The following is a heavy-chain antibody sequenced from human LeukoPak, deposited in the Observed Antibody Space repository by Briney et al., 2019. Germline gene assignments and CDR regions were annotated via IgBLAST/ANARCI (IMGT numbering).Heavy chain of an antibody. CDR3: AREIVVVVAATQRHYYYYYGMDV. CDR2: IYYIGST. J-gene: IGHJ6*02. D-gene: IGHD2-15*01. CDR1: GGSISNNY. V-gene: IGHV4-59*01. Sequence: SETLSLTCTVSGGSISNNYWSWIRQPPGKGLEWIGYIYYIGSTKYNPSLKSRVTISVDTSKNQFSLKLSSVTAADTAVYYCAREIVVVVAATQRHYYYYYGMDVWGQGTTVTVSS.